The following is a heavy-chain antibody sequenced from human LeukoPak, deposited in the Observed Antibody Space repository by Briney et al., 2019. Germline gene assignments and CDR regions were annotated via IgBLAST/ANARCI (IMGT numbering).Heavy chain of an antibody. CDR2: ISGSGGST. CDR3: AKSTVAGTGGYYYGMDV. V-gene: IGHV3-23*01. D-gene: IGHD4-17*01. Sequence: GGSLRLSCAASGFTFSSYAMSWVRQAPGKGLEWVSAISGSGGSTYYADSVKGRFTISRDNSKNTLYLQMNSLRAEDTAVYYCAKSTVAGTGGYYYGMDVWGQGTTVTVSS. J-gene: IGHJ6*02. CDR1: GFTFSSYA.